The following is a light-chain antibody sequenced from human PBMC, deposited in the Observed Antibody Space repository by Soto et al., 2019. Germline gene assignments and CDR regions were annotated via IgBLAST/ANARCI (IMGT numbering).Light chain of an antibody. CDR1: SSDVGSYNR. CDR3: SSYTSSSSYV. V-gene: IGLV2-18*02. J-gene: IGLJ1*01. Sequence: SSLTQPPSLSGAPGQSITLSFPGNSSDVGSYNRVSWYQQPPGTAPKLMIYEVSNRPSGVPDRFSGSKSGNTASLTISGLQAEDEADYYCSSYTSSSSYVFGTGTKVTVL. CDR2: EVS.